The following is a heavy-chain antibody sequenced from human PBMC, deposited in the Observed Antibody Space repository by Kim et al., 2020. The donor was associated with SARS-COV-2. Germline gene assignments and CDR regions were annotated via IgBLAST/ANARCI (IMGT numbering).Heavy chain of an antibody. CDR3: ARDMWDIVVVPAARPAYYYGMDV. J-gene: IGHJ6*02. V-gene: IGHV1-46*01. CDR2: INPSGGST. CDR1: GYTFTSYY. D-gene: IGHD2-2*01. Sequence: ASVKVSCKASGYTFTSYYMHWVRQAPGQGLEWMGIINPSGGSTSYAQKFQGRVTMTRDTSTSTVYMELSSLRSEDTAVYYCARDMWDIVVVPAARPAYYYGMDVWGQGTTVTVSS.